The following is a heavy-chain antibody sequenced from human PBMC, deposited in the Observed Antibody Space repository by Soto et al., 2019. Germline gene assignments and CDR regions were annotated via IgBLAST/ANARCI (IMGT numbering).Heavy chain of an antibody. CDR1: GFTFSSYA. CDR3: AKALGYCSSTSCYDY. V-gene: IGHV3-23*01. D-gene: IGHD2-2*01. Sequence: QSGGSLRLSCAASGFTFSSYAMSWVRQAPGKGLEWVSAISGSGGSTYYADSVKGRFTISRDNSKNTLYLQMNSLRAEDTAVYYCAKALGYCSSTSCYDYWGQGTLVTVSS. J-gene: IGHJ4*02. CDR2: ISGSGGST.